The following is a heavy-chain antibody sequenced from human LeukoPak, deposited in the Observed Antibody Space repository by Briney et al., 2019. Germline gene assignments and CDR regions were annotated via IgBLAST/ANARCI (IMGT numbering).Heavy chain of an antibody. D-gene: IGHD3-3*01. V-gene: IGHV4-59*01. Sequence: SETLSLTCTVSGGSISSYYWSWIRQPPGKGLEWIGYIYYSGSTNYNPSLKSRVTISVDTSKNQFSLKLSSVTAADTAVYYCARGRLGVFGVVPFDYWGQGTPVTVSS. CDR1: GGSISSYY. J-gene: IGHJ4*02. CDR3: ARGRLGVFGVVPFDY. CDR2: IYYSGST.